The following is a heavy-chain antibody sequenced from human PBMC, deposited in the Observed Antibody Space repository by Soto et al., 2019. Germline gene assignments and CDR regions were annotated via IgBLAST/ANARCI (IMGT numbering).Heavy chain of an antibody. CDR2: IYYSGST. CDR3: ARRARPDFYYMDV. V-gene: IGHV4-59*01. J-gene: IGHJ6*03. CDR1: GGSISSYY. D-gene: IGHD6-6*01. Sequence: SETLSLTCTVSGGSISSYYWSWIRQPPGKGLEWIGYIYYSGSTNYNPSLKSRVTISVDTSKNTVYLQMGSLRPEDMAVYYCARRARPDFYYMDVWGKGTTVTVSS.